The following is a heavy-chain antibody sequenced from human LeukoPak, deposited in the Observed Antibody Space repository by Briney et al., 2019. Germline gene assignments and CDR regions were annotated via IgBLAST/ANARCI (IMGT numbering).Heavy chain of an antibody. CDR3: AKAQYCGSSSCYTWFGP. V-gene: IGHV3-23*01. D-gene: IGHD2-2*02. CDR1: GLSFRSAA. CDR2: ISSSGDNT. J-gene: IGHJ5*02. Sequence: PGGSLRLSCAAPGLSFRSAAMSWVRQAPGQGLEWVSSISSSGDNTYYADSVKGRFAISRDNPKNTMYLQMNSLRAEDTAVYYCAKAQYCGSSSCYTWFGPWGQGTLVTVSS.